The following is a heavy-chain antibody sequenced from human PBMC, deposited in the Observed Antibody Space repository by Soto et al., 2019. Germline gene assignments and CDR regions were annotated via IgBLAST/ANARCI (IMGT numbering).Heavy chain of an antibody. CDR1: GFTFSSYD. V-gene: IGHV3-13*04. Sequence: EVQLVESGGGLVQPGGSLRLSCAASGFTFSSYDMHWVRQATGKGLEWVSAIGTAGDTYYPGSVKGRFTISRENAKNSVYLQMNSLRAGDTAVYYCARSDGGLEWLPSGGMDVWGQGTTVTVSS. D-gene: IGHD3-3*01. J-gene: IGHJ6*02. CDR3: ARSDGGLEWLPSGGMDV. CDR2: IGTAGDT.